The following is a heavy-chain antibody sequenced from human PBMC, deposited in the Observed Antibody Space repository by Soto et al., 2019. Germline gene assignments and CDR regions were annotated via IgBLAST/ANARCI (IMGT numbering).Heavy chain of an antibody. J-gene: IGHJ4*02. CDR3: ARECSSTSCYGFDY. V-gene: IGHV1-2*04. Sequence: WASVKVSCKASGYTFTGYYMHWVRQAPGQGLEWMGWINPNSGGTNYAQKFQGWVTMTRDTSISTAYMELSRLRSDDTAVYYCARECSSTSCYGFDYWGQGTLVTVSS. CDR1: GYTFTGYY. CDR2: INPNSGGT. D-gene: IGHD2-2*01.